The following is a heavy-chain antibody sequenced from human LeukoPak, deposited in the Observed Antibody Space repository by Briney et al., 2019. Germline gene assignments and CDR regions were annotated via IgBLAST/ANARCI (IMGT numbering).Heavy chain of an antibody. D-gene: IGHD6-6*01. CDR3: ARSGRQLQYYFDY. Sequence: ASVKVSCKASGYTFTSCDINWVRQATGQGLEWMGWINPNSGGTNYAQKFQGRVTMTRDTSISTAYMELSRLRSDDTAVYYCARSGRQLQYYFDYWGQGTLVTVSS. J-gene: IGHJ4*02. V-gene: IGHV1-2*02. CDR2: INPNSGGT. CDR1: GYTFTSCD.